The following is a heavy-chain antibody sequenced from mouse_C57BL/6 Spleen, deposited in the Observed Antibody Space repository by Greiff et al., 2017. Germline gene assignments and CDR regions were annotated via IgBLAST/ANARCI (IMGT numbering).Heavy chain of an antibody. D-gene: IGHD1-1*02. J-gene: IGHJ1*03. CDR1: GYTFTSYW. CDR3: ARSYHGGSWYFDV. V-gene: IGHV1-64*01. Sequence: QVQLQQPGAELVKPGASVKLSCKASGYTFTSYWMHWVKQRPGQGLEWIGMIHPNSGSTNYNEKFKSKATLTVDKSSSTAYMQLSSLTSEDSAVYYCARSYHGGSWYFDVWGTGTTVTVSS. CDR2: IHPNSGST.